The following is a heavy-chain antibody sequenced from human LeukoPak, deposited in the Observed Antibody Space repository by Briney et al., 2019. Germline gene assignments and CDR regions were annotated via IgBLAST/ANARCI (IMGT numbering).Heavy chain of an antibody. V-gene: IGHV1-2*06. J-gene: IGHJ4*02. Sequence: ASVKVSCKASGYTFTGYYMHWVRQAPGQGLEWMGRINPNSGGTNYAQKFQGRVTMTRDTSISTAYMELSRLRSDDTAVNYCARGQKPICSGGSCTSGNFDYWGQGTLVTVSS. CDR2: INPNSGGT. D-gene: IGHD2-15*01. CDR3: ARGQKPICSGGSCTSGNFDY. CDR1: GYTFTGYY.